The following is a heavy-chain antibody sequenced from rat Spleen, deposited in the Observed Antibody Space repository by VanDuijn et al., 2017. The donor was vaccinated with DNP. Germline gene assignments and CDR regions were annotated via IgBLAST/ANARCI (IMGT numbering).Heavy chain of an antibody. CDR3: TRFQGDY. J-gene: IGHJ2*01. CDR2: IWSDGNT. Sequence: QVQLKESGPGLVQPSQTLSLTCTVSGFSLTSNIVHRVRQPPGKGLEWVGAIWSDGNTDYDSTLRFRVTITRDTSKSQIFLKMNGLQTEDTAIYFCTRFQGDYWGQGVRVTVSS. V-gene: IGHV2-1*01. CDR1: GFSLTSNI.